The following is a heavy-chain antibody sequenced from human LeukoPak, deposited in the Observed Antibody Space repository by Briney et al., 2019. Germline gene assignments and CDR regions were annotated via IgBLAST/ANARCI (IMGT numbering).Heavy chain of an antibody. CDR2: IYSTGST. V-gene: IGHV4-59*10. CDR3: VRAVGSSESNWFDP. Sequence: SETLSLTCAVYGGSFSGYYWSWIRQPAGKGLEWIGRIYSTGSTNYNPSLKSRVTISVDRSKNQFSLNLSSVTAADTAVYYCVRAVGSSESNWFDPWGQGILATVSS. J-gene: IGHJ5*02. D-gene: IGHD1-26*01. CDR1: GGSFSGYY.